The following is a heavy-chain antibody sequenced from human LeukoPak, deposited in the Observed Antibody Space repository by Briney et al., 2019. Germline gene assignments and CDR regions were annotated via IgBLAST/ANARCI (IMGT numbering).Heavy chain of an antibody. V-gene: IGHV3-11*04. CDR3: AKGSGWEMSYYYYYMDV. CDR1: GFTFSDYY. CDR2: ISSSGNSI. D-gene: IGHD1-26*01. J-gene: IGHJ6*03. Sequence: GGSLRLSCAASGFTFSDYYMSWIRQAPGKGLEWVSYISSSGNSISYADSVKGRFTISRDNAKNSLYLQMNSLRAEDTAVYYCAKGSGWEMSYYYYYMDVWGKGTTVTISS.